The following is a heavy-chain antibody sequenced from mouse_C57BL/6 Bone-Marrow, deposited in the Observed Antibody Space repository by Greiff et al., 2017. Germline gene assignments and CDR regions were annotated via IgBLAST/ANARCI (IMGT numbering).Heavy chain of an antibody. CDR1: GFTFSSYG. D-gene: IGHD2-1*01. V-gene: IGHV5-6*02. Sequence: EVNVVESGGDLVKPGGSLKLSCAASGFTFSSYGMSWVRQTPDKRLEWVATISSGGSYTYYPDSVKGRFTISRDNAKNTLYLQMRSLKSEDTAMYYCARRGFYYGNFLWYVDVWGTGTTVTVSS. J-gene: IGHJ1*03. CDR3: ARRGFYYGNFLWYVDV. CDR2: ISSGGSYT.